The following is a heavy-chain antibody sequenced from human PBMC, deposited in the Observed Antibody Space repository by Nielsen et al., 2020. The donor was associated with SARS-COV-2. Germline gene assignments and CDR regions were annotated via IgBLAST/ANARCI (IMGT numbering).Heavy chain of an antibody. D-gene: IGHD3-10*01. J-gene: IGHJ4*02. CDR2: ISYSGST. Sequence: SKTLSLTCTVSGGPISSSAYYWGWIRQPPGKGLEWIGDISYSGSTDYNPSLKSRVTISLATSKNQFSLKLTSVTAADTAVYFCARDYYYASGKLLDYWGQGTLVTVSS. CDR1: GGPISSSAYY. V-gene: IGHV4-39*07. CDR3: ARDYYYASGKLLDY.